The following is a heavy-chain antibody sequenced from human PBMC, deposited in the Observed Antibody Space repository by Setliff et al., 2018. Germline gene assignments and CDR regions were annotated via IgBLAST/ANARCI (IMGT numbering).Heavy chain of an antibody. Sequence: GASVKVSCKVSGGTFSNYAINWVRQAPGQGLQWMGRNIPVLGSADYAQTFQGRVTFTADESTRTAYMELSSLTSEDTAVYYCARGKLDVVAAGGKYCAMDVWGQGTAVTVSS. J-gene: IGHJ6*02. D-gene: IGHD6-13*01. CDR3: ARGKLDVVAAGGKYCAMDV. CDR1: GGTFSNYA. CDR2: NIPVLGSA. V-gene: IGHV1-69*11.